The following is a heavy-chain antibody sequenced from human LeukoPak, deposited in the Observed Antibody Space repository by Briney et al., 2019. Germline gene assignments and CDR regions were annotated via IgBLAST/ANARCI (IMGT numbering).Heavy chain of an antibody. CDR3: ASAYYGSGSTLGY. J-gene: IGHJ4*02. CDR2: ISSSSSYI. D-gene: IGHD3-10*01. CDR1: GFTFSSYS. Sequence: GGSLRLSCAASGFTFSSYSMNWVRQAPGKGLEWVSSISSSSSYIYYADSVKGRFTISRDNAKNSLYLQMNSLRAEDTAVYYCASAYYGSGSTLGYWGQGTLVTVSS. V-gene: IGHV3-21*01.